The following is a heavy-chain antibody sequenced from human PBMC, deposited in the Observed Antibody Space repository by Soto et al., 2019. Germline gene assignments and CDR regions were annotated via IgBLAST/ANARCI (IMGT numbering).Heavy chain of an antibody. V-gene: IGHV3-30*18. J-gene: IGHJ6*02. D-gene: IGHD6-19*01. CDR2: ISYDGSNK. CDR3: AKDALAGEPLNYYYYYGMDV. Sequence: GGSLRLSCAASGFTFSSYGMHWVRQAPGKGLEWVAVISYDGSNKYYADSVKGRFTISRDNSKNTLYLQMNSLRAEDTAVYYCAKDALAGEPLNYYYYYGMDVWGQGTTVTVSS. CDR1: GFTFSSYG.